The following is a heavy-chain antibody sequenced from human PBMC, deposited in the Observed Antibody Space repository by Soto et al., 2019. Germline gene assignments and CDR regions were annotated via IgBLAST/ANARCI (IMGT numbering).Heavy chain of an antibody. Sequence: EVQLVESGGGLVQPGRSLRLSCAASGFTFDDYAMHWVRQAPGKGLEWVSGISWNSGSIGYADSVKGRFTISRDNAKNSLYLQMNSLRAEDTALYYCAKDGDRYRSGGSCYSAFDIWGQGTMVTVSS. J-gene: IGHJ3*02. CDR3: AKDGDRYRSGGSCYSAFDI. CDR1: GFTFDDYA. V-gene: IGHV3-9*01. CDR2: ISWNSGSI. D-gene: IGHD2-15*01.